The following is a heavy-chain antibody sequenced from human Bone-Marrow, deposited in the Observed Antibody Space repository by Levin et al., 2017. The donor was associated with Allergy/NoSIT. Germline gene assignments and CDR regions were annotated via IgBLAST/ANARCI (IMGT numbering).Heavy chain of an antibody. J-gene: IGHJ4*02. CDR1: GGSISSSSYY. D-gene: IGHD6-19*01. V-gene: IGHV4-39*01. Sequence: SCTVSGGSISSSSYYWGWIRQPPGKGLEWIGSIYYSGSTYYNPSLKSRVTISVDTSKNQFSLKLSSVTAADTAVYYCARGSSGSAQFDYWGQGTLVTVSS. CDR3: ARGSSGSAQFDY. CDR2: IYYSGST.